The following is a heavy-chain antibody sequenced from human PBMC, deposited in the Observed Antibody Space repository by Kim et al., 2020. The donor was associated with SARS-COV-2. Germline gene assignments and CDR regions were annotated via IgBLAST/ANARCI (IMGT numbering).Heavy chain of an antibody. CDR1: GGTFSSYA. CDR2: SIPIFCTA. V-gene: IGHV1-69*13. Sequence: SVKVSCKASGGTFSSYAISWVRQAPGQGLEWMGGSIPIFCTANYAQKFQGRVTITADESTSTAYMELSSLRSEDTAVYYCARESSSSSWYHRGLYYFDYWGQGTLVTVSS. D-gene: IGHD6-13*01. J-gene: IGHJ4*02. CDR3: ARESSSSSWYHRGLYYFDY.